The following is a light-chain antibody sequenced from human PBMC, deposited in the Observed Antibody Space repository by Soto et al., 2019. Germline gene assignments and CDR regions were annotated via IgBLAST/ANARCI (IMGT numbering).Light chain of an antibody. CDR2: EVV. J-gene: IGLJ1*01. V-gene: IGLV2-8*01. CDR1: KSDIGVYDF. CDR3: KSYAGSNTYV. Sequence: QSVLTQPPFASGSPGQSVTISCTGTKSDIGVYDFVSWYQHHPGKAPRLIIYEVVQRPSGVPDRFSGSKSGNTASLTVSGLQAADEADYFCKSYAGSNTYVFGSGTKVTV.